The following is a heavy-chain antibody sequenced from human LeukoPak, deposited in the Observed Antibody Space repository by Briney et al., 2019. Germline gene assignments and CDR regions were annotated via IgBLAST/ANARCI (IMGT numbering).Heavy chain of an antibody. CDR2: INPSGGST. Sequence: GASVKVSCKASGYTFTSYYMHWVRQAPGQGVEWMGIINPSGGSTSYAQKFQGSVTMPRDMSTSTVYMELSSLRSEDTAVYYCARRSIVGGPFDYWCQGTLVTASS. CDR1: GYTFTSYY. V-gene: IGHV1-46*01. D-gene: IGHD1-26*01. J-gene: IGHJ4*02. CDR3: ARRSIVGGPFDY.